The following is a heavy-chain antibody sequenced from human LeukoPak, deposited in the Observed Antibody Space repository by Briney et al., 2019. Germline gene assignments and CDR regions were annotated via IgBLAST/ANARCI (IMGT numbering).Heavy chain of an antibody. CDR2: IFYSGST. CDR1: GASINSDTSC. Sequence: SETLSLTCTVSGASINSDTSCWAWIRQPPGKGLEWVGNIFYSGSTSYKPSLKSRVTISVDTSKNQFSLKLSSVTAADTAVYYCARSSLEYYGILTGFHEWGQGTLVTVSS. J-gene: IGHJ1*01. D-gene: IGHD3-9*01. CDR3: ARSSLEYYGILTGFHE. V-gene: IGHV4-39*07.